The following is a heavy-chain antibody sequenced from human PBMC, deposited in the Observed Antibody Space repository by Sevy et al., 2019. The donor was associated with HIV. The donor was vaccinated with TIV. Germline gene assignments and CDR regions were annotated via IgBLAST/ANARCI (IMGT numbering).Heavy chain of an antibody. J-gene: IGHJ6*02. Sequence: GGSLRLSCAASGFTFSYAWMSWVRQAPGKGLEWVGRIKARPDGGTTDYAAPVKGRFTISRDDSKNTLYLQMNSLKTEDKAVYYCSTDPIIVLLVTDGMDVWGQGTTVTVSS. CDR3: STDPIIVLLVTDGMDV. D-gene: IGHD2-8*01. CDR2: IKARPDGGTT. CDR1: GFTFSYAW. V-gene: IGHV3-15*01.